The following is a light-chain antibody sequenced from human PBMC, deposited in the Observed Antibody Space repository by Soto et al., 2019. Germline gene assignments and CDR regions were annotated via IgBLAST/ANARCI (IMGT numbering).Light chain of an antibody. CDR1: SGDVGAYNY. Sequence: QSVLTQPASVSGSPGQSIAISCTGTSGDVGAYNYVSWYQHHPGKAPKLMIHEVTNRPSGVSNRFSGSISGNTASLTISGLQAEDEADYYCSSYTGSSTVIFGGGTKVTVL. CDR2: EVT. V-gene: IGLV2-14*01. CDR3: SSYTGSSTVI. J-gene: IGLJ2*01.